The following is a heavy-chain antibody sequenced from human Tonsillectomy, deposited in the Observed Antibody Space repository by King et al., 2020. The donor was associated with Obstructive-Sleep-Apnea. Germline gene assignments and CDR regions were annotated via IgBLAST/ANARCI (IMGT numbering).Heavy chain of an antibody. J-gene: IGHJ4*02. V-gene: IGHV3-30*04. CDR3: VRDGGGWRFDY. Sequence: QLVQSGGGVVQPGRSLRLSCAASGFTFSSYAMHWVRQAPGKGLEWVAVISYDGSNKYYADSVKGRFTISRDNSKNTLYLQMNSLRAEDTAVYYCVRDGGGWRFDYWGQGTLVTVSS. CDR1: GFTFSSYA. D-gene: IGHD2-15*01. CDR2: ISYDGSNK.